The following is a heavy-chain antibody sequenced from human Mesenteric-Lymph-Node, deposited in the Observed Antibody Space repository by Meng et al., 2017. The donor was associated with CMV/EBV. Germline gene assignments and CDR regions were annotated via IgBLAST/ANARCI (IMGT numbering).Heavy chain of an antibody. D-gene: IGHD2-15*01. Sequence: GGSLRLSCAVSGLTFSSYAMYWVRQAPGKGLEWVAFTRYDGLNEDHTDSVKGRFTISKDFSTNTLYLQMNSLRVEDTAVYYCAKDRGSGGNGYGMDVWGQGTTVTVSS. CDR2: TRYDGLNE. CDR3: AKDRGSGGNGYGMDV. J-gene: IGHJ6*01. V-gene: IGHV3-30*02. CDR1: GLTFSSYA.